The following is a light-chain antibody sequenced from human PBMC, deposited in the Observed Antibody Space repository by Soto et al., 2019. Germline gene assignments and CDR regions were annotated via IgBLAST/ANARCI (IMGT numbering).Light chain of an antibody. CDR3: SSYAGSNNFVV. V-gene: IGLV2-8*01. CDR1: SSDVGSYNY. J-gene: IGLJ2*01. CDR2: EAS. Sequence: QSALTQPPSASGSPGQSVTISCTGTSSDVGSYNYVSWYQQHPGKAPKLMIYEASKRPSGVPDRFSGSKSGNTASLTVSGLQVEDEADYYCSSYAGSNNFVVFGGGTKLTVL.